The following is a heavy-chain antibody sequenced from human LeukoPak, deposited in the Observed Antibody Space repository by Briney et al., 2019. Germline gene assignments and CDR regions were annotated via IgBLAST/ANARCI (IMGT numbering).Heavy chain of an antibody. CDR3: AKDGSRAYDILTGYYPDY. V-gene: IGHV3-23*01. CDR1: GFTFSSYA. Sequence: TGGSLRLSCAASGFTFSSYAMSWVRQAPGKGLEWVSAISGSGGSTYYADSVKGRFTISRDNSKNTLYLQMNGLRAEDTAVYYCAKDGSRAYDILTGYYPDYWGQGTLVTVSS. J-gene: IGHJ4*02. CDR2: ISGSGGST. D-gene: IGHD3-9*01.